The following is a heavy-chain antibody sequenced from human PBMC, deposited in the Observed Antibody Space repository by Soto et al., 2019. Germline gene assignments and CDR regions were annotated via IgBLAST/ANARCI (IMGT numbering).Heavy chain of an antibody. Sequence: GGSLRLSCAASGFTFSSYSMNWVRQAPGKGLEWVSSISSSSSYIYYADSVKGRFTISRDNPKNSLYLQMNSLRAEDTAVYYCARDLWTQNIVVVPAAITVYNWFDPWGQGTLVTVSS. J-gene: IGHJ5*02. D-gene: IGHD2-2*01. CDR1: GFTFSSYS. CDR2: ISSSSSYI. V-gene: IGHV3-21*01. CDR3: ARDLWTQNIVVVPAAITVYNWFDP.